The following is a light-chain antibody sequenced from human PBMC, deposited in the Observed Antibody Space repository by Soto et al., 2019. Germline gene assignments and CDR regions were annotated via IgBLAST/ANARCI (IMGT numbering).Light chain of an antibody. Sequence: QSALTKPASVSVSPGQSITISCTGTSSDVGAYDYVSWYQQHPDKAPKLMIYEVSNRPSGVSDRFSGSKSVNTATLTISGLQAEDEADYYCSSYTSSSTRVFGTGTKVTVL. J-gene: IGLJ1*01. CDR1: SSDVGAYDY. V-gene: IGLV2-14*03. CDR2: EVS. CDR3: SSYTSSSTRV.